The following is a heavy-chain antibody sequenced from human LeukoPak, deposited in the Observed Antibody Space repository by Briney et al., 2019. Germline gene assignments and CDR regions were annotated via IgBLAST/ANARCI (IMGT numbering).Heavy chain of an antibody. Sequence: GGSLRLSCAASGFTFSSYAMSWVRQAPGKGLEWVSAISGSGGSTYYADSVKGRFTVSRDNSKTTLYLQMNSLRAEDTAVYYCAKDFVLRSVNFRGGGDAFDIWGQGTMVTVSS. CDR3: AKDFVLRSVNFRGGGDAFDI. CDR2: ISGSGGST. J-gene: IGHJ3*02. D-gene: IGHD2/OR15-2a*01. CDR1: GFTFSSYA. V-gene: IGHV3-23*01.